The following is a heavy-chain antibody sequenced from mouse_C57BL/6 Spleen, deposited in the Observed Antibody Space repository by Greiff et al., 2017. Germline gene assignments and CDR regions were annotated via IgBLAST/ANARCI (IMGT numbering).Heavy chain of an antibody. CDR3: ARDDGRAMDY. CDR2: IYPGRGST. J-gene: IGHJ4*01. CDR1: GYTFTSYW. Sequence: QVQLQQPGAELVKPGASVKMSCKASGYTFTSYWITWVKQRPGQGLEWIGDIYPGRGSTNYNEKFKSKATRTVDTSSSTAYMQLSSLTSEDSAVYYCARDDGRAMDYWGQGTSVTVSS. D-gene: IGHD2-3*01. V-gene: IGHV1-55*01.